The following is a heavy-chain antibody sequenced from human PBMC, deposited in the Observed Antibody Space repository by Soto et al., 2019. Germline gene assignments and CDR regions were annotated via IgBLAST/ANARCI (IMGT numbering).Heavy chain of an antibody. CDR3: ARARPHSSYSSGWYKRGILDY. Sequence: SETLSLTCTVSGGSISSGGYYWSWIRQHPGKGLEWIGYIYYSGSTYYNPSLKSRVTISVDTSKNQFSLKLSSVTAADTAVYYCARARPHSSYSSGWYKRGILDYWGQGTLVTVS. CDR1: GGSISSGGYY. CDR2: IYYSGST. J-gene: IGHJ4*02. V-gene: IGHV4-31*03. D-gene: IGHD6-19*01.